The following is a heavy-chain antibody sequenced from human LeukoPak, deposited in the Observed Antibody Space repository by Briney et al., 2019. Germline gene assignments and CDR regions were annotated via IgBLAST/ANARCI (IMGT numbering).Heavy chain of an antibody. CDR2: IYYSGST. Sequence: SETLSLTCTVSGGSISSSSYYWGWIRQPPGKGLEWIGSIYYSGSTYYNPSLKSRVTISVDTSKNQFSLKLSSVTAADTAVYYCASGETGYCSSTSCYFPLDYWGQGTLVTVSP. V-gene: IGHV4-39*01. D-gene: IGHD2-2*01. J-gene: IGHJ4*02. CDR1: GGSISSSSYY. CDR3: ASGETGYCSSTSCYFPLDY.